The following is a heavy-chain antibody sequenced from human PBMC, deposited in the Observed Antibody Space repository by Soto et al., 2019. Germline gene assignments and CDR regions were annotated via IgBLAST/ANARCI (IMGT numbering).Heavy chain of an antibody. D-gene: IGHD2-2*02. Sequence: GGSLRLSCAVSGFTFSNAWMSWVRQAPGKGLEWVGRIKSKTDGGTTDYAAPVKGRFTISRDDSKNTLYLQMNSLKTEDTAVYYCTTPHSYCSSTSCYTYYYYGMDVWGQGTTVTVSS. V-gene: IGHV3-15*01. J-gene: IGHJ6*02. CDR1: GFTFSNAW. CDR2: IKSKTDGGTT. CDR3: TTPHSYCSSTSCYTYYYYGMDV.